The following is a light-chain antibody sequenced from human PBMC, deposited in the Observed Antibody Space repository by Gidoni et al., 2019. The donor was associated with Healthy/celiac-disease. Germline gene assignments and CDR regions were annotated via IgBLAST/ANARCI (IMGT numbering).Light chain of an antibody. Sequence: SYEMTQQASVSVSPGQTASITCSGDKLGDEYACWYSQKPGQSPVLVIYHDGRRPSGIPERFSGSNSGNTATLTICGTLAMDASDYYCQAWYSSTRVFGGGTTLTVL. CDR3: QAWYSSTRV. J-gene: IGLJ2*01. V-gene: IGLV3-1*01. CDR1: KLGDEY. CDR2: HDG.